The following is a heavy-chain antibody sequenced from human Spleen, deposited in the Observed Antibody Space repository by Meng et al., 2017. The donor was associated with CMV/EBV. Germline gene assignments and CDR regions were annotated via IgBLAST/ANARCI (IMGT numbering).Heavy chain of an antibody. D-gene: IGHD2-2*01. CDR3: ARESPYCSSTSCYYFDY. Sequence: YTFTSYAMNWVRQAPGQGLEWMGWINTNTGNPTYAQGFTGRFVFSLDTSVSTAYLQISSLKAEDTAVYYCARESPYCSSTSCYYFDYWGQGTLVTVSS. CDR1: YTFTSYA. J-gene: IGHJ4*02. CDR2: INTNTGNP. V-gene: IGHV7-4-1*02.